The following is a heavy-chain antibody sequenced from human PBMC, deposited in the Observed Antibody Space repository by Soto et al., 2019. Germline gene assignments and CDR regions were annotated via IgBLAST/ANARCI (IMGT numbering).Heavy chain of an antibody. Sequence: PSETLSLTCTVSGGSISSYYWSWIRQPPGKGLEWIGHIYYSGSTNYNPSLKSRVTISADTSKNQFSLKLSSVTAADTAVYYCARGRKGIAVAGFPYYFDYWGQGTLVTVSS. CDR2: IYYSGST. CDR1: GGSISSYY. CDR3: ARGRKGIAVAGFPYYFDY. V-gene: IGHV4-59*01. D-gene: IGHD6-19*01. J-gene: IGHJ4*02.